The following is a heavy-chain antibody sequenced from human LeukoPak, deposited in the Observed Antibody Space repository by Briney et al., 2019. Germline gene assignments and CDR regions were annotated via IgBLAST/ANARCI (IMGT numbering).Heavy chain of an antibody. CDR3: ARARGSGPYDAFDI. D-gene: IGHD6-19*01. CDR2: INWNAGST. Sequence: GGSLRLSCAASGFTFDDYGMSWVRQAPGKGLEWVSGINWNAGSTGYADSVRGLFTISRDNAKNSLFLQMNSLRAEDTALYYCARARGSGPYDAFDIWGQGTMVTVSS. V-gene: IGHV3-20*04. CDR1: GFTFDDYG. J-gene: IGHJ3*02.